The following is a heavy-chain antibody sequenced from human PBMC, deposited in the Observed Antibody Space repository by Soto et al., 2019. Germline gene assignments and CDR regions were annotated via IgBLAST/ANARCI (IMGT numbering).Heavy chain of an antibody. D-gene: IGHD1-26*01. Sequence: EVQLLESGGGLVQPGGSLRLSCAASGFTFGIYAIGWVRQAPGKGLEWDSSINGGGTSTYYADSVQGRFTVYSDNSKNTMFLQMDSRRADDTAVFYCAKVDSVELYYYYYPAMDVWGQGTTVTVSS. CDR2: INGGGTST. CDR1: GFTFGIYA. V-gene: IGHV3-23*01. J-gene: IGHJ6*02. CDR3: AKVDSVELYYYYYPAMDV.